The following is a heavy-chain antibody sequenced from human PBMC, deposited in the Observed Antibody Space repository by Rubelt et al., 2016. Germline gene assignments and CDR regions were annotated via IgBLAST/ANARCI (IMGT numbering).Heavy chain of an antibody. J-gene: IGHJ4*02. CDR1: GGSISSSSYY. CDR3: ARIQRPGLFDY. V-gene: IGHV4-39*01. D-gene: IGHD3-10*01. CDR2: IYYSGST. Sequence: QLQLQESGPGLVKPSETLSLTCTVSGGSISSSSYYWGWIRQPPGKGLEWIGSIYYSGSTYYNPSLKSRVTISVDTSKNQFSLKLSPVTAAYTAVYYWARIQRPGLFDYWGQGTLVTVSS.